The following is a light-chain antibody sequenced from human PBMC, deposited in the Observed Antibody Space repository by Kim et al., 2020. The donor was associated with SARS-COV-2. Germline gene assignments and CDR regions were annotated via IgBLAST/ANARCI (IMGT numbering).Light chain of an antibody. Sequence: SYELTQPPSLSVSPGQTASITCSADALGHKYACWYQQKPGQSPVLVIYQDTKRPSGIPERFSGSNSGNTATLTISGTQALDEADYYCQAWDSNTVVFGGG. J-gene: IGLJ3*02. V-gene: IGLV3-1*01. CDR1: ALGHKY. CDR3: QAWDSNTVV. CDR2: QDT.